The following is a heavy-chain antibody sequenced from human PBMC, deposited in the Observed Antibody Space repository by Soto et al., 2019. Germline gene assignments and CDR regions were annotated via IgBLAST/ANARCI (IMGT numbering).Heavy chain of an antibody. CDR2: ICSNDEK. CDR3: ARQGGRGWYNIYYYYGMDV. CDR1: GFSLSNARMG. D-gene: IGHD6-19*01. V-gene: IGHV2-26*01. J-gene: IGHJ6*02. Sequence: SGPTLVNPTETLTLTCTVSGFSLSNARMGVSWIRQPPGKALEWLAHICSNDEKSYSTSLKSRLTISKDASKSQLVLTMTNMDPVDTATYYCARQGGRGWYNIYYYYGMDVWGQGTTVTVSS.